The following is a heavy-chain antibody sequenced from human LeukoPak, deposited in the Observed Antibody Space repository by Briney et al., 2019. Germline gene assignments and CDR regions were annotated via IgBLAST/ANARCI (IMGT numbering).Heavy chain of an antibody. Sequence: ASVKVSCKASGYTFTSYYMHWVRQAPGQGLEWMGIINPSGGSTSYAQKFQGRVTMTRDMSTSTVYMELSSLRSEDTAVYYCARRKGRYDSSGSYDAFDIWGQGTVVTASS. V-gene: IGHV1-46*01. CDR3: ARRKGRYDSSGSYDAFDI. D-gene: IGHD3-22*01. CDR2: INPSGGST. CDR1: GYTFTSYY. J-gene: IGHJ3*02.